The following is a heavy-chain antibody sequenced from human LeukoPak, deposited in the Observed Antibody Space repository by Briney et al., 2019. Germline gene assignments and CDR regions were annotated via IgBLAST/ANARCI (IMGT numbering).Heavy chain of an antibody. J-gene: IGHJ4*01. CDR2: LSGSGITT. D-gene: IGHD6-19*01. V-gene: IGHV3-23*01. CDR3: AKGIYSSGWSYFDY. Sequence: PGGSLRLSCAASGFTFSNSAMSWVRQAPGKGPEWFSNLSGSGITTYYADSVKGRFTISRDNSKNTLYPQMNSLRAEDTAVYYCAKGIYSSGWSYFDYWGHGTLVTVSS. CDR1: GFTFSNSA.